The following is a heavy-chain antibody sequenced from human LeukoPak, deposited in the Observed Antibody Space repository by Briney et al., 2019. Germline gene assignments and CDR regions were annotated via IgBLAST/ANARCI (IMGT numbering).Heavy chain of an antibody. V-gene: IGHV4-39*07. CDR2: IYYSGST. Sequence: SETLSLTCTVSGGSISSSSYYWGWIRQPPGKGLEWIGSIYYSGSTNYNPSLKSRVTISVDTSKNQFSLKLSSVTAADTAVYYCARDHYDFWSGYYKPYYYYMDVWGKGTTVTVSS. CDR1: GGSISSSSYY. D-gene: IGHD3-3*01. J-gene: IGHJ6*03. CDR3: ARDHYDFWSGYYKPYYYYMDV.